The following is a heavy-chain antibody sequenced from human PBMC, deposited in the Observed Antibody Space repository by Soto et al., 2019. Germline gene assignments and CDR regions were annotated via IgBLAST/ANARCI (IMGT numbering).Heavy chain of an antibody. J-gene: IGHJ4*02. CDR3: AKDRSNMVRGVIITGPFDY. CDR2: ISYDGSNK. V-gene: IGHV3-30*18. CDR1: GFTFSSYG. D-gene: IGHD3-10*01. Sequence: PGGSLRLSCAASGFTFSSYGMHWVRQAPGKGLEWVAVISYDGSNKYYADSVKGRFTISRDNSKNTLYLQMNSLRAEDTAVYYCAKDRSNMVRGVIITGPFDYWGQGTLVTVSS.